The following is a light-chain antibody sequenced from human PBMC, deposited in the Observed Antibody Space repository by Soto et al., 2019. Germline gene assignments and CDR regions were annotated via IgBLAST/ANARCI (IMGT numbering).Light chain of an antibody. CDR3: QQYKNWPPIT. CDR1: QSVDSN. J-gene: IGKJ5*01. Sequence: EIVMTQSPATLSVSPGDGATLSCRASQSVDSNLAWYQQKPGQTPRLLMYGASTRPTGIPARFSGSGSGTEFTLTISSLQSEDFAVYYCQQYKNWPPITFGQGTRLEIK. CDR2: GAS. V-gene: IGKV3D-15*01.